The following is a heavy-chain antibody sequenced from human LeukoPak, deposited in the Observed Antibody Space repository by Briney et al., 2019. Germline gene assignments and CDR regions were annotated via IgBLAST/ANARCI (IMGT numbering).Heavy chain of an antibody. V-gene: IGHV1-18*01. CDR3: ARGGGSGSNGMDV. CDR2: ISGYNGNT. Sequence: GASVKGSGKASGYTFTSYDISWVRQAPGQGLEWMGWISGYNGNTNYGQKFQGRVTVTTDKSTSTAYMELRSLRSDDTAVYYCARGGGSGSNGMDVWGQGNMVTVSS. J-gene: IGHJ6*02. CDR1: GYTFTSYD. D-gene: IGHD3-10*01.